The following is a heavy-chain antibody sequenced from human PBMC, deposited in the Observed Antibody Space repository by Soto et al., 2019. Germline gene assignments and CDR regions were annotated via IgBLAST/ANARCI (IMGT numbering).Heavy chain of an antibody. Sequence: QVQLVQSGAEVQKPGSSVKVSCKASGGTFSSYAISWVRQAPGQGLEWMGGIIPIFGTANYAQKFQGRVTINADESTSTAYMELSSLRYEDTAVYYCARDGYCSGGSCYYCYYGMDVWGQGTTVTVSS. CDR2: IIPIFGTA. CDR3: ARDGYCSGGSCYYCYYGMDV. D-gene: IGHD2-15*01. CDR1: GGTFSSYA. V-gene: IGHV1-69*01. J-gene: IGHJ6*02.